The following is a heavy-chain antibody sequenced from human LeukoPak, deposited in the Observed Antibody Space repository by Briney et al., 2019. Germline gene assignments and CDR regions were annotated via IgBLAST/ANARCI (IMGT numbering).Heavy chain of an antibody. CDR2: IYYSGST. CDR1: GGSISPYF. J-gene: IGHJ4*02. V-gene: IGHV4-59*08. Sequence: SETLSLTCTVSGGSISPYFWSWIRQPPGKGLEWIGYIYYSGSTNYNPSLRSRVTISVDTSKNQFSLKLSSVTAADTAVYYCARRQTYFDYWGQGTLVTVSS. CDR3: ARRQTYFDY.